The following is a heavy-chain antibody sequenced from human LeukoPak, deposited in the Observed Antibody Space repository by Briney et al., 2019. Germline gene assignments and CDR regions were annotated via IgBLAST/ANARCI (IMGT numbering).Heavy chain of an antibody. D-gene: IGHD3/OR15-3a*01. CDR1: GGSISNLY. J-gene: IGHJ4*02. CDR3: ARGRLKDFWTSLAYYFDY. CDR2: IYVSGRI. V-gene: IGHV4-4*07. Sequence: SETLSLTCSVSGGSISNLYLSWIRQPAGKGLEWIGRIYVSGRIDYNPSLRSRVTMSVDTSKNQLSLRVRSVTAAGTGVYYCARGRLKDFWTSLAYYFDYWGQGPLVTVSP.